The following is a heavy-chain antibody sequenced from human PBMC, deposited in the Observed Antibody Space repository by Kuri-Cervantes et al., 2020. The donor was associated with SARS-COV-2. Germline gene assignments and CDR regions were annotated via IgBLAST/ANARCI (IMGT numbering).Heavy chain of an antibody. CDR2: IYYSGST. CDR1: GGSISSSSYY. Sequence: GSLRLSCTVSGGSISSSSYYWGWIRQPPGKGLEWIGSIYYSGSTYYNPSLKSRVTISVDTYKIQFSLKLSSVTAADTAVYYCARQYGELGYCSGGSCYLWFDPWGQGTLVTVSS. V-gene: IGHV4-39*01. J-gene: IGHJ5*02. D-gene: IGHD2-15*01. CDR3: ARQYGELGYCSGGSCYLWFDP.